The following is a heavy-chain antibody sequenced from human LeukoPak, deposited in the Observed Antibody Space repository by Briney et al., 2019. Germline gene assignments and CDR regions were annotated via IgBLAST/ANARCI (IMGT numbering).Heavy chain of an antibody. D-gene: IGHD5-12*01. J-gene: IGHJ4*02. Sequence: GGSLRLSCAASGFTFSDYYMSWIRQAPGKGLEWVPYISSSGSTIYYADSVKGRFTISRDNSKNTLYLQMNSLRAEDTAVYYCAKERGYERAVIDYWGQGTLVTVSS. CDR3: AKERGYERAVIDY. CDR1: GFTFSDYY. V-gene: IGHV3-11*01. CDR2: ISSSGSTI.